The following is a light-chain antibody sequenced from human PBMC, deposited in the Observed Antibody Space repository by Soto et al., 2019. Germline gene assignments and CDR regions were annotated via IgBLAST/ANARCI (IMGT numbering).Light chain of an antibody. CDR1: SSNIGSKY. J-gene: IGLJ2*01. V-gene: IGLV1-47*01. CDR2: RNN. Sequence: QLVLTQPPSASGTPGQRVTISCSGSSSNIGSKYVYWYQQLPGTAPKLLIYRNNQRPSGVPDRFSGSKSGTSASLAISGLRSEDEADYYCAAWDDSLTVVFGGGPKLTVL. CDR3: AAWDDSLTVV.